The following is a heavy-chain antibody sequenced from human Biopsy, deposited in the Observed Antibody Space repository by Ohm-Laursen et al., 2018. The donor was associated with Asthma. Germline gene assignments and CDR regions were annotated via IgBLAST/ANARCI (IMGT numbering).Heavy chain of an antibody. J-gene: IGHJ6*02. V-gene: IGHV3-48*02. CDR2: ISSSSGTI. D-gene: IGHD1-7*01. CDR1: GFTFSSSA. CDR3: ARPDPGTTPGMDV. Sequence: SLRLSCTASGFTFSSSAMSWVRQVPGKGLEWVSYISSSSGTIYYADSVKGRFTISRDNAKNSLYLQMNSLRDEDTAVYYCARPDPGTTPGMDVWGQGTTVTVSS.